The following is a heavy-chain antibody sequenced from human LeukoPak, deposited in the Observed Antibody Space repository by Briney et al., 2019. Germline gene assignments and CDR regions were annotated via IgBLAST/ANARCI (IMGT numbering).Heavy chain of an antibody. J-gene: IGHJ4*02. V-gene: IGHV3-30*03. CDR1: GFTFRNYG. D-gene: IGHD5-12*01. CDR2: TSYDGSNK. CDR3: ARDLRSGYDFVDY. Sequence: GGSLRLSCAASGFTFRNYGMHWVRQAPGKGLEWVAVTSYDGSNKFYADSVKGRFTISRDNSNNTLYLQMNSLRTEDTAVYYCARDLRSGYDFVDYWGQGTLVTVSS.